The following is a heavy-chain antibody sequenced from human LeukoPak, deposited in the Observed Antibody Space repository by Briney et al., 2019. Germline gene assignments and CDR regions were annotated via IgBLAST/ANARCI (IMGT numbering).Heavy chain of an antibody. CDR1: GYTFTNYG. CDR2: ISAYNGNT. J-gene: IGHJ4*02. D-gene: IGHD3-16*01. CDR3: ARDQVITFGGINSPYDY. Sequence: ASVKVSCKASGYTFTNYGINWVRQAPGQGLEWMGWISAYNGNTNYAQKLQGRVTMTIDTSTSTAYMELRSLRSDDTAVYYCARDQVITFGGINSPYDYCGQGTLVTVSS. V-gene: IGHV1-18*01.